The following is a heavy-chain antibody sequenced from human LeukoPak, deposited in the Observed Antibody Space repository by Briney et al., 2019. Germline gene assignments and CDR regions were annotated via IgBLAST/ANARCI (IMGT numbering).Heavy chain of an antibody. CDR1: GFTVSSSY. CDR3: AKGYNYAYEY. V-gene: IGHV3-53*01. D-gene: IGHD5-18*01. J-gene: IGHJ4*02. CDR2: IYSGGST. Sequence: GGSLRLSCAASGFTVSSSYMSWVRQAPGKGLEWVAFIYSGGSTYYADSVKGRFTISRDNSMNTLYLQMNSLRPEDTAVYYCAKGYNYAYEYWGQGTVVTVSS.